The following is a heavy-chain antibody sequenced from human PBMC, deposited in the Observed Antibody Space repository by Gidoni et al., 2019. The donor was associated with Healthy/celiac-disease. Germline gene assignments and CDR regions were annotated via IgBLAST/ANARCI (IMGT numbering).Heavy chain of an antibody. V-gene: IGHV3-74*01. J-gene: IGHJ6*02. CDR1: GFTFSSYW. CDR2: INSDGSST. Sequence: EVQLVESGGGLVQPGGSLRLSCAASGFTFSSYWMHWVRQAPGKGLVWVSRINSDGSSTSYADSVKGRFTISRDNAKNTLYLQMNSLRAEDTAVYYCARGEKNYYYYYGMDVWGQGTTVTVSS. CDR3: ARGEKNYYYYYGMDV.